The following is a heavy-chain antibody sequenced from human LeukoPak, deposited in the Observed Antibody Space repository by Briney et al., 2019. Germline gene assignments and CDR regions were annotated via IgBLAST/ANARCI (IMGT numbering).Heavy chain of an antibody. V-gene: IGHV1-18*01. CDR2: ISAYNGNT. CDR3: ARGYCSGGSCPGDWFDP. CDR1: GYTFTSYG. J-gene: IGHJ5*02. Sequence: ASVKVSCKASGYTFTSYGISWVRQAPGQWLEWMGWISAYNGNTNYAQKLQGRVTMTTDTSTSTAYMELRSLRSDDTAVYYCARGYCSGGSCPGDWFDPWGQGTLVTVSS. D-gene: IGHD2-15*01.